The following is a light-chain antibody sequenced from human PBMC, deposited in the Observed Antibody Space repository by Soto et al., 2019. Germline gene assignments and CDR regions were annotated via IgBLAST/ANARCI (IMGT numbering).Light chain of an antibody. CDR3: QQYNNHPYT. J-gene: IGKJ2*01. Sequence: DIQMTQSPSTLSASVGDRVTITCRAGQSISSWLAWYQQKPGKAPKLLIYDASTLESGVPSRFSGSGSGTEFTLTISSLQPDDFATYYCQQYNNHPYTFGQGTKLEIK. CDR1: QSISSW. V-gene: IGKV1-5*01. CDR2: DAS.